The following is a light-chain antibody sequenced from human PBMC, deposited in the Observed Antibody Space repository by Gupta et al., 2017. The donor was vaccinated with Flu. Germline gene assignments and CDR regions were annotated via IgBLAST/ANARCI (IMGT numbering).Light chain of an antibody. CDR1: QSLGHRNGNTY. V-gene: IGKV2-30*02. J-gene: IGKJ1*01. CDR3: MQGTHCPT. Sequence: DVAVTPSPRPLPVILGQPASIPGRSSQSLGHRNGNTYLTWFQQRPGQSPRRLIHRVSNRDSGVPDRFSGSWAGTDFTLKISRVEAEYVGVYYCMQGTHCPTFGQGTKVEIK. CDR2: RVS.